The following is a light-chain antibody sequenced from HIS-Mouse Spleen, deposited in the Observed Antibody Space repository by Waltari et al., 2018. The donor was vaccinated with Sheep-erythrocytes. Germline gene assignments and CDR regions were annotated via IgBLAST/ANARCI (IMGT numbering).Light chain of an antibody. J-gene: IGLJ1*01. CDR2: DVS. CDR3: CSYAGSYNHV. CDR1: SSDLGVYNY. Sequence: QSALTQPRSVSGSPGQSVTISCTGTSSDLGVYNYVSCYQQHPGKAPKLMIYDVSKRPSGVPDRFSGSKSGNTASLTISGLQAEDEADYYCCSYAGSYNHVFATGTKVTVL. V-gene: IGLV2-11*01.